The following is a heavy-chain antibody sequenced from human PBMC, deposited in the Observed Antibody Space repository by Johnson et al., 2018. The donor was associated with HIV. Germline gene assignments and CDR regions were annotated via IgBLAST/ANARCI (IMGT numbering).Heavy chain of an antibody. J-gene: IGHJ3*02. CDR1: GFTFSSYD. CDR3: ARASKGSRSGWLRGAFDI. CDR2: IGTAGDT. V-gene: IGHV3-13*01. Sequence: VLLVESGGGLVQPGGSLRLSCAASGFTFSSYDMHWVRQATGKGLEWVSAIGTAGDTYYPGSVKGRFTISRENAKNSLYLQMNSLRAGDTAVYYCARASKGSRSGWLRGAFDILGQGTMVTVSS. D-gene: IGHD6-19*01.